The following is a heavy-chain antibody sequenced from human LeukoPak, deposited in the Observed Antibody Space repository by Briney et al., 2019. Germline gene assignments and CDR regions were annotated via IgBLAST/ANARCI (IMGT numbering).Heavy chain of an antibody. CDR3: ARGRQHIVVVTAFDY. CDR2: IIPIFGTA. V-gene: IGHV1-69*13. J-gene: IGHJ4*02. CDR1: GGTFSSCA. Sequence: SVKVSCKASGGTFSSCAISWVRQAPGQGLEWMGGIIPIFGTANYAQKFQGRVTITADESTSTAYMELSSLRSEDTAVYYCARGRQHIVVVTAFDYWGQGTLVTVSS. D-gene: IGHD2-21*02.